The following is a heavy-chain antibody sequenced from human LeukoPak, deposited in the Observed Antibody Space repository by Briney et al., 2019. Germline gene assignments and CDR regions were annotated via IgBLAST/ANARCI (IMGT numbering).Heavy chain of an antibody. Sequence: GGSLRLSCAASGFTFSTFGFNWVRQAPGKGLEWVSSTSHSSIYISYADSVKGRFTISRDNARNSVYLQMDSLRVEDTAVYYCARGYYYDSSVAYWGQGTLVTVSS. D-gene: IGHD3-22*01. CDR1: GFTFSTFG. J-gene: IGHJ4*02. CDR2: TSHSSIYI. CDR3: ARGYYYDSSVAY. V-gene: IGHV3-21*01.